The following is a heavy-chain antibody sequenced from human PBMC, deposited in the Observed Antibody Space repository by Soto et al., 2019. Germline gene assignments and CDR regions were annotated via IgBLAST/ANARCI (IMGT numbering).Heavy chain of an antibody. Sequence: PGESLKISCTGVGYSFTIYWIGWVLQRPWKGLEWMGIIYPGDSDTRYSPSFQGQVTISADKSITTAYLQWSSLKASDTAMYYCARGYCTTTICDPWFDPWGQGTLVTVS. CDR1: GYSFTIYW. CDR3: ARGYCTTTICDPWFDP. CDR2: IYPGDSDT. J-gene: IGHJ5*02. V-gene: IGHV5-51*01. D-gene: IGHD2-2*01.